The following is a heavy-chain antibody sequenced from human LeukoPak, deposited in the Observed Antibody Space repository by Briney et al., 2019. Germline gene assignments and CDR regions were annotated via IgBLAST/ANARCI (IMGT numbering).Heavy chain of an antibody. CDR1: GYTFTSYD. J-gene: IGHJ4*02. Sequence: ASVKVSCKASGYTFTSYDINWVRQATGQGLEWMGWINPNSGGTNYAQKFQGRVTMTRDTSISTAYMELSRLRSDDTAVYYCAREGSSSQFGYWGQGTLVTVSS. CDR2: INPNSGGT. V-gene: IGHV1-2*02. CDR3: AREGSSSQFGY. D-gene: IGHD6-13*01.